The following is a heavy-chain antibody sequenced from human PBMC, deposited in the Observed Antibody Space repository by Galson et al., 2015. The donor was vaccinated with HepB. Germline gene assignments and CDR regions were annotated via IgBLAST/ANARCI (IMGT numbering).Heavy chain of an antibody. D-gene: IGHD2-2*02. CDR2: IIPNFGTA. CDR3: ARAVVPAAIRGDYYYGMDV. V-gene: IGHV1-69*13. Sequence: SVKVSCKASGGTFSSYAISWVRQAPGQGLEWMGGIIPNFGTANYAQKFQGRVTITADASTSTAYMELSSLRSEDTAVYYCARAVVPAAIRGDYYYGMDVWGQGTTVTVSS. J-gene: IGHJ6*02. CDR1: GGTFSSYA.